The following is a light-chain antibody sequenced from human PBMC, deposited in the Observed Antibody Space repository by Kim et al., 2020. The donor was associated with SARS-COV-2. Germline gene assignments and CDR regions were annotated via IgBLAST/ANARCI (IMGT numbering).Light chain of an antibody. Sequence: KTVTISCTRSSGGIASNYVQWYQQRPGSAPTTVIYEDNQRPSGVPDRFSGSIDSSSNSASLTISGLKTEDEADYYCQSYDSSVPWVFGGGTQLTVL. CDR1: SGGIASNY. V-gene: IGLV6-57*03. CDR2: EDN. CDR3: QSYDSSVPWV. J-gene: IGLJ3*02.